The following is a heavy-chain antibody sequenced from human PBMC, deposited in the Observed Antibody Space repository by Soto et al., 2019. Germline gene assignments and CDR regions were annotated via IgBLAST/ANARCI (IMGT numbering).Heavy chain of an antibody. CDR3: ARVLYYGAGSYSPYGMDV. CDR2: VSPPFRTS. Sequence: QVKLVQSGAEVKKPRSSVKVSCKTSGVSFNNNGIGWVRQAPGHGLEWMGGVSPPFRTSNYARKFQGRISITADASTGTVIMERSSLTAEDTAQYYCARVLYYGAGSYSPYGMDVWGQGTTVTVSS. J-gene: IGHJ6*02. CDR1: GVSFNNNG. V-gene: IGHV1-69*01. D-gene: IGHD3-10*01.